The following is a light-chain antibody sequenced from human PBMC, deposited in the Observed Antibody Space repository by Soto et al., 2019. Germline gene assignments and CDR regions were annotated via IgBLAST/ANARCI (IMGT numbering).Light chain of an antibody. CDR1: QSISAY. Sequence: DIQLTQSPSSLSASVGDRLTITCRANQSISAYLSWYQQSPGKAPQLLMYAASNLQSGVPSRFSGSGSGTDFTLTITSLRPEDFATYYCQQTYSSPYSFGQGTKVEIK. V-gene: IGKV1-39*01. CDR3: QQTYSSPYS. CDR2: AAS. J-gene: IGKJ2*03.